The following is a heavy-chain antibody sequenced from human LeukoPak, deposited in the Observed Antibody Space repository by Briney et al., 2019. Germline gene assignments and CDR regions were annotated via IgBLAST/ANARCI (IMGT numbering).Heavy chain of an antibody. CDR3: VRGWWGTDDGWTNWFDP. V-gene: IGHV1-46*01. Sequence: ASVKVSCKSSGYTFTNYYIHWVRQAPGQGLEWMAIINPSSGSTSYAQNFQGRVTMTRDTPTSTVYMELSSLRSEDTAVYYCVRGWWGTDDGWTNWFDPWGQGTLVTVSS. D-gene: IGHD3-16*01. CDR1: GYTFTNYY. CDR2: INPSSGST. J-gene: IGHJ5*02.